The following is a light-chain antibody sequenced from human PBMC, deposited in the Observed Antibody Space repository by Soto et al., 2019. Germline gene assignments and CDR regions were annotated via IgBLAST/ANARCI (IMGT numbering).Light chain of an antibody. CDR1: QSISSW. J-gene: IGKJ5*01. Sequence: DIPMTQYPSTLSASVGDRITITCRASQSISSWLAWYQQKPGKAPKLLIYKASSLEGGVPSRFSGSGSGTEFTLTISSLQPEDFATYYCQQLNSYPITFGQGTRLEI. CDR3: QQLNSYPIT. CDR2: KAS. V-gene: IGKV1-5*03.